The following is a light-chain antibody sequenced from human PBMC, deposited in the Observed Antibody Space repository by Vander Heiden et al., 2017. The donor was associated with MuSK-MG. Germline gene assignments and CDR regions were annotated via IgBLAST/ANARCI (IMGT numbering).Light chain of an antibody. V-gene: IGLV3-1*01. CDR2: QDS. CDR3: QAWDSSTVV. Sequence: SYELTQPPSVSVSPGQTASITCSGGKVGEKYACWNQQKAGQSPVLVIYQDSKRPSGIPERFSGSNSGNTATLTIGGTQAMDEADYYWQAWDSSTVVFGGGTKLTVL. CDR1: KVGEKY. J-gene: IGLJ2*01.